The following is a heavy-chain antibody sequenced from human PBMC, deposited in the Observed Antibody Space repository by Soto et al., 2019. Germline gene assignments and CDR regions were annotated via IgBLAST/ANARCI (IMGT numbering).Heavy chain of an antibody. Sequence: ASVKVSCKASGYTFTSYGISWVRQAPGQGLEWMGWISAYNGNTNYAQKLQGRVTMTTDTSTGTAYMELRSLRSDDTAVYYCARDIIAGGIAVAGTLDYWGQGTLVTVSS. CDR1: GYTFTSYG. CDR3: ARDIIAGGIAVAGTLDY. V-gene: IGHV1-18*01. CDR2: ISAYNGNT. D-gene: IGHD6-19*01. J-gene: IGHJ4*02.